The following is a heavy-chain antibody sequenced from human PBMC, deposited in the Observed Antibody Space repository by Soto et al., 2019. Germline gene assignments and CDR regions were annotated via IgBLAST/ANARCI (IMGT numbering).Heavy chain of an antibody. D-gene: IGHD2-2*01. J-gene: IGHJ4*02. CDR1: GGSISSGGHY. CDR2: IYYTGTT. Sequence: QVQLQESGPGLVQPSQALSLICTVSGGSISSGGHYWSWIRQHPGKGLEWIGYIYYTGTTYYNPSLRSRLTILVDSSRNQFSLRLSSVTAADTAVYYCAREDETSNYFDYWGQGTLVTVSS. CDR3: AREDETSNYFDY. V-gene: IGHV4-31*03.